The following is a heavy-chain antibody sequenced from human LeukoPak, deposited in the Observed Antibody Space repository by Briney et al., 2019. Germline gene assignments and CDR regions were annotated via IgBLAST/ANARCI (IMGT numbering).Heavy chain of an antibody. Sequence: SQTLSLTCAVSGGSISSGGYSWSWIRQPPGKGPEWIGYIYHSGSTYYNPSLKSRVTISVDRSKNQFSLKLSSVTAADTAVYYCARRLWYFDPWGRGTLVTVSS. CDR3: ARRLWYFDP. CDR2: IYHSGST. J-gene: IGHJ2*01. V-gene: IGHV4-30-2*01. CDR1: GGSISSGGYS.